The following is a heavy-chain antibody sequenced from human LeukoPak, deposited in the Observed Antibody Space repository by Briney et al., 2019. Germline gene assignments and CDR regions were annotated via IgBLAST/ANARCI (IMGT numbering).Heavy chain of an antibody. CDR1: GGSISSGGYS. CDR2: IYHSGST. D-gene: IGHD1-26*01. J-gene: IGHJ5*02. Sequence: SETLSLTCAVSGGSISSGGYSWSWIRQPPGKGLEWIGYIYHSGSTYYNPSLKSRVTIPVDRSKNQFSLKLSSVTAADTAVYYCARDRANWFDPWGQGTLVTVSS. V-gene: IGHV4-30-2*01. CDR3: ARDRANWFDP.